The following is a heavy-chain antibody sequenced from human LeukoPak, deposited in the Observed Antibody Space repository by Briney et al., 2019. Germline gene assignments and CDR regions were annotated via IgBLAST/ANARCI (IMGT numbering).Heavy chain of an antibody. CDR1: GYTLTELS. D-gene: IGHD6-13*01. V-gene: IGHV1-24*01. CDR2: FDPEDGET. CDR3: ATDFPPYSSSWYGY. Sequence: ASVKVSCKVSGYTLTELSMHWVRQAPGKELEWMGGFDPEDGETIYAQKFQGRVTMTEDTSTDTAYMGLSSLRSEDTAVYYCATDFPPYSSSWYGYWGQGTLVTVSS. J-gene: IGHJ4*02.